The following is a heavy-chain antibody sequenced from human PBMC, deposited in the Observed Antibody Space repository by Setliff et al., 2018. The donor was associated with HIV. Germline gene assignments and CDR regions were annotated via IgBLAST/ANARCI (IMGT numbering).Heavy chain of an antibody. V-gene: IGHV4-61*02. D-gene: IGHD5-18*01. J-gene: IGHJ4*02. CDR2: INTSGST. CDR3: ARDNRGYSYGWLFDY. CDR1: GGSISSGGYY. Sequence: SETLSLTCTVSGGSISSGGYYWSWIRQPAGKGLEWIGRINTSGSTNYNPSLKSRVTTSVDTSNNQFSLKLSSVTAADTAVYYCARDNRGYSYGWLFDYWGQGTLVTVPQ.